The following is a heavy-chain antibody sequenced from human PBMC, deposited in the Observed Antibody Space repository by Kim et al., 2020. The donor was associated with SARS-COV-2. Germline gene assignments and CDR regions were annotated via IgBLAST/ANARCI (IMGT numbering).Heavy chain of an antibody. CDR3: VRGIDY. CDR1: GFSFKDYC. V-gene: IGHV3-7*01. Sequence: GGSLRLSCAASGFSFKDYCMSWVRQLPGRGLEWVANIYLDGSGKYYMDSVKGRFTISRDNAKNSLYLQMNSLRAEDTAVYYCVRGIDYWGRGTLVTVSS. J-gene: IGHJ4*02. CDR2: IYLDGSGK.